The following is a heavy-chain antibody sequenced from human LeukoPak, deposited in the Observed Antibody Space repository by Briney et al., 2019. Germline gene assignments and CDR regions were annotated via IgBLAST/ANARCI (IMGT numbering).Heavy chain of an antibody. J-gene: IGHJ5*02. CDR2: IYFSGST. D-gene: IGHD5-24*01. V-gene: IGHV4-39*07. CDR3: ARDQSRDGYNDNWFDP. Sequence: PSETLSLTCTVFGGSISSSSHYWGWIRQPPGEGLEWIGSIYFSGSTYYSPSLKSRVTISVDPSTNQFSLKLSSVTAADTAVYYCARDQSRDGYNDNWFDPWGQGTLVTVSS. CDR1: GGSISSSSHY.